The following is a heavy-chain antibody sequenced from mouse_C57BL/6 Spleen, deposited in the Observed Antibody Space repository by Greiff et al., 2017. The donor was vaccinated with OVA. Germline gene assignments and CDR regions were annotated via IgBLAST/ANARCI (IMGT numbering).Heavy chain of an antibody. CDR1: GYTFTSYW. CDR3: ARYGSSYVGAMDY. D-gene: IGHD1-1*01. CDR2: INPSNGGT. Sequence: VQLQQPGTELVKPGASVKLSCKASGYTFTSYWIHCLKQMPGQGLDLIGNINPSNGGTNYNEKFKSKATLTVDKSSSTAYMQLSSLTSEDSAVYYCARYGSSYVGAMDYWGQGTSVTVSS. V-gene: IGHV1-53*01. J-gene: IGHJ4*01.